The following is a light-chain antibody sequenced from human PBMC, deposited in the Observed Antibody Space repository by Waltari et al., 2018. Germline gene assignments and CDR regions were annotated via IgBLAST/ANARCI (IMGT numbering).Light chain of an antibody. V-gene: IGLV4-60*03. CDR3: ETWVSNTWV. J-gene: IGLJ3*02. Sequence: QPVLTQSSSASASPGSSVKLTCTLRSGHSRYTIACHPQQPGKAPRYLMTLEGSGSYSKGSGVPDRFSGSSSGADRYLTISNLQSEDEADYYCETWVSNTWVFGGGTKLTVL. CDR2: LEGSGSY. CDR1: SGHSRYT.